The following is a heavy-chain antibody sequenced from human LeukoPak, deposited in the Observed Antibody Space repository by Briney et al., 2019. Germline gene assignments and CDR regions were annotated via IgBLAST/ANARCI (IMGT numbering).Heavy chain of an antibody. Sequence: SETLSLTCTVSGGSISSYYWGWIRQPLGKGLDWIGSKSRSLSTYYNPSLKSRVIISIDTSRNQFSLKLSSVTAADTAVYYCARDRRSALDYWGQGTLVTVSS. CDR2: KSRSLST. CDR3: ARDRRSALDY. CDR1: GGSISSYY. V-gene: IGHV4-38-2*02. J-gene: IGHJ4*02.